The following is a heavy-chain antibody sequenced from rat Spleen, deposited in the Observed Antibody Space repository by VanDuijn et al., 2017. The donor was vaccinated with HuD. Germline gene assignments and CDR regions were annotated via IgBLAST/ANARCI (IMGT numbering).Heavy chain of an antibody. CDR3: TTELGAWFAY. CDR2: ISYDGSST. V-gene: IGHV5-20*01. J-gene: IGHJ3*01. D-gene: IGHD5-1*01. CDR1: GFTFSNYD. Sequence: EVQLVESGGGLVQPGRSMKLSCAASGFTFSNYDMAWVRQAPTKGLEWVASISYDGSSTYYRDSVKGRFTISRDNAKSTLYLQMDSLRSEDTATYYCTTELGAWFAYWGQGTLVTVSS.